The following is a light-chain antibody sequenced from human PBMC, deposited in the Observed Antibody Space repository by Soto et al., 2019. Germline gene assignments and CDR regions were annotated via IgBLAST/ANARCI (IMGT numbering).Light chain of an antibody. CDR1: QSVSSTY. CDR2: GAS. CDR3: QQYGRSPPT. J-gene: IGKJ1*01. V-gene: IGKV3-20*01. Sequence: EFVLTQSPGTLSLSPGERATLSCRARQSVSSTYLAWYQQKPGQAPRLLIYGASTRATGIPDRFSGSGSGTDFTLTISRLEPEDFAVYHCQQYGRSPPTFGQGTKVDIK.